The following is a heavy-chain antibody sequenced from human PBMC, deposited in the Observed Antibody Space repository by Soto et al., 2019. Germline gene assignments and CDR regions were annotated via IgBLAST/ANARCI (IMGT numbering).Heavy chain of an antibody. CDR3: ARTIVIFCVMIFYFDH. J-gene: IGHJ4*02. CDR2: IKEDGSQK. V-gene: IGHV3-7*01. Sequence: GGSLRLSCAASGFTFSSHWMTWVRQAPGKGLEWVAFIKEDGSQKYSVDSVQGRFTISRDNAKNSLFLHMNSLGPEDTAVYYCARTIVIFCVMIFYFDHWGQGTLVTVSS. D-gene: IGHD3-3*01. CDR1: GFTFSSHW.